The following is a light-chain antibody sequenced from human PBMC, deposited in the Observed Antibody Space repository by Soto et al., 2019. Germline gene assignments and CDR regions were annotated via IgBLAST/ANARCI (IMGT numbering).Light chain of an antibody. CDR2: DAS. CDR1: QSISKW. Sequence: DILMTQSPSILSASVGDTVTITCRASQSISKWVAWYQQRAGKAPTALIFDASNSGKGVPSRLSGSGSGTEFTLIISGLQPEDFATYYCHQYDSYPYTFGQGTKLEI. V-gene: IGKV1-5*01. CDR3: HQYDSYPYT. J-gene: IGKJ2*01.